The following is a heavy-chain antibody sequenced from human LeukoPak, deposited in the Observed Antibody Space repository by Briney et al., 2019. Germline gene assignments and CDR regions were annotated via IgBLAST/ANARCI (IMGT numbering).Heavy chain of an antibody. CDR2: INPNSGGT. V-gene: IGHV1-2*02. J-gene: IGHJ6*02. CDR3: AGEPTVTTGTYGMDV. CDR1: GYTFTGYY. D-gene: IGHD4-17*01. Sequence: GASVKVSCKASGYTFTGYYMHWVRQAPGQGLEWMGWINPNSGGTNYEQKFQGRVTMTRDTSISTAYMELSRLRSDDTAVYYCAGEPTVTTGTYGMDVWGQGTTVTVSS.